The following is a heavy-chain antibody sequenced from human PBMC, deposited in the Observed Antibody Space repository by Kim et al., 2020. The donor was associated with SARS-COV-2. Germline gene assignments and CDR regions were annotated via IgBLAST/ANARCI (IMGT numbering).Heavy chain of an antibody. Sequence: GGSLRLSCAASGFTFSSYAMSWVRQAPGKGLEWVSAISSSGGSTYYADSVKRRFTISRDNAKNKLNLQMNSLRAEYTAVYYCATDGMVRGVPIDYWGQGTLVTVSS. CDR3: ATDGMVRGVPIDY. V-gene: IGHV3-23*01. D-gene: IGHD3-10*01. CDR1: GFTFSSYA. J-gene: IGHJ4*02. CDR2: ISSSGGST.